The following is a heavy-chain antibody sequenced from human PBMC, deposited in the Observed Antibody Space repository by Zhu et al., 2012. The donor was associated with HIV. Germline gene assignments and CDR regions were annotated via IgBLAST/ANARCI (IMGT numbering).Heavy chain of an antibody. J-gene: IGHJ3*02. D-gene: IGHD1-14*01. CDR3: ARSKGVNRDALDI. CDR2: IYHSGST. CDR1: GYSISSGYY. V-gene: IGHV4-38-2*01. Sequence: QVQLQESGPGLVKPSETLSLTCAVSGYSISSGYYWGWIRQPPGKGLEWIGSIYHSGSTYYNPSLKSRVTISVDTSKNQFSLKLSSVTAADTAVYYCARSKGVNRDALDIWGQGTMVTVSS.